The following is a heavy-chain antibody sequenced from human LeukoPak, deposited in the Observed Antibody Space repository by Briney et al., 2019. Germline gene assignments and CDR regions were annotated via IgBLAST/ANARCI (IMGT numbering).Heavy chain of an antibody. CDR1: GLTFSTYS. CDR2: ISSDSGAR. Sequence: GGSLRLSCGATGLTFSTYSMNWVRQAPGKGLEWVSYISSDSGARYYADSVKGRFTISRDNAKNSLYLQMNSLRAEDTAVYYCARATQPGFDPWGQGTLVTVSS. V-gene: IGHV3-48*01. CDR3: ARATQPGFDP. J-gene: IGHJ5*02. D-gene: IGHD2-15*01.